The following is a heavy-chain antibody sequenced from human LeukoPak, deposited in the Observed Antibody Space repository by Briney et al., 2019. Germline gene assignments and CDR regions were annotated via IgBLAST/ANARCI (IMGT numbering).Heavy chain of an antibody. J-gene: IGHJ4*02. V-gene: IGHV4-34*01. D-gene: IGHD3-3*01. Sequence: TSETLSFNCAVYGGSFSGYYWSWIRQPPGKGLEWIGEINHSGSTNYNPSLKSRVTISVDTSKDHFSLKLSSVTAADTAVYYCARDFRGGYDFWSGYYTPYYFDYWGQGTLVTVSP. CDR3: ARDFRGGYDFWSGYYTPYYFDY. CDR1: GGSFSGYY. CDR2: INHSGST.